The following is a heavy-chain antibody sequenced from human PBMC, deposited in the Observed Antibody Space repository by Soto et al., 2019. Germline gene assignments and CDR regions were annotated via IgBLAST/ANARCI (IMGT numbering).Heavy chain of an antibody. D-gene: IGHD2-2*01. V-gene: IGHV3-11*01. Sequence: QVQLVESGGGLVKPGGSLRLSCAASGFTFSDYDMSWIRQAPGKGLEWVSYISSSGSTIYYADSVKGRFTISRDNAKNTLYQQMNSLRAEETAVYYCARGAQMYQLLNPGESDYWGQGTLVTVSS. CDR1: GFTFSDYD. CDR3: ARGAQMYQLLNPGESDY. J-gene: IGHJ4*02. CDR2: ISSSGSTI.